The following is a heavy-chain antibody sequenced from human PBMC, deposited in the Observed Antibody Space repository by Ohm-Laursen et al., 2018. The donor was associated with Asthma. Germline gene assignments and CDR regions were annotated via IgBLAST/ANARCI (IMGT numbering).Heavy chain of an antibody. J-gene: IGHJ4*02. D-gene: IGHD3-10*01. CDR2: IKSKTDGGTT. Sequence: SLRLSCAASGFTFSNAWMSWVRQAPGKGLEWVGRIKSKTDGGTTDYAAPVKGRFTISRDDSKNTLYLQMNSLKTEDTAVYYCTTEGPDYYGSGSYTNVDYWGQGTLVTVSS. CDR1: GFTFSNAW. CDR3: TTEGPDYYGSGSYTNVDY. V-gene: IGHV3-15*01.